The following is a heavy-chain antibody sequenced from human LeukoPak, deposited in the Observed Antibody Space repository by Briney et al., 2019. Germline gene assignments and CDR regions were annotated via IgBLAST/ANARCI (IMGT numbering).Heavy chain of an antibody. CDR1: GYTFTGYQ. CDR2: IDPKNGGT. CDR3: AVLSGCTSASCYRGFNY. Sequence: ASVKVSCRASGYTFTGYQMHWVRQAPGQGLEWMGWIDPKNGGTNYAQKFQGRVTMTRDTSITAAYMELNTLKYDDAAVYYCAVLSGCTSASCYRGFNYWGQGTLVTVSS. V-gene: IGHV1-2*02. J-gene: IGHJ4*02. D-gene: IGHD2-2*02.